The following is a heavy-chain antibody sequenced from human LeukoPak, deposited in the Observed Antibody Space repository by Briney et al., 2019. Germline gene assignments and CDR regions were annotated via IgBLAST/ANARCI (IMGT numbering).Heavy chain of an antibody. J-gene: IGHJ4*02. CDR2: INSDGSST. CDR3: AKVYCSSTSCYTARYFDY. D-gene: IGHD2-2*02. V-gene: IGHV3-74*01. Sequence: GGSLRLSCAASGSTFSSYWMHWVRQAPGKGLVWVSRINSDGSSTSYADSVKGRFTISRDNAKNTLYLQMNSLRAEDTAVYYCAKVYCSSTSCYTARYFDYWGQGTLVTVSS. CDR1: GSTFSSYW.